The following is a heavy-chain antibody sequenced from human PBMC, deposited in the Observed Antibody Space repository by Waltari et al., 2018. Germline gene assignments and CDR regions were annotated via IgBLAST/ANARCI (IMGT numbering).Heavy chain of an antibody. CDR1: GLTLSRHS. CDR3: ARVGGRGYCSSASCSGFDP. Sequence: PLVESGGGLVKPGGSLRPACPASGLTLSRHSMNRVRQAPGKGLEWVSSISRSSDYIYYADSVKGRFTISRDNGKNSLYLQMNSLRAEDTAVDYCARVGGRGYCSSASCSGFDPWGQGTLITVSS. V-gene: IGHV3-21*01. CDR2: ISRSSDYI. D-gene: IGHD2-2*01. J-gene: IGHJ5*02.